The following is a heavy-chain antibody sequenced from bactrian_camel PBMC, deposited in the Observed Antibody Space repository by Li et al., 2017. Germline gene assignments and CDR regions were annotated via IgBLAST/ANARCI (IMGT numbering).Heavy chain of an antibody. Sequence: HVQLVESGGGSVQAGGSLRLSCAASGYTYSRKCQGWFRQGPGKEREEVARIDGYGTRTYAVSVKGRFAITRDNAKNTLYLQLNSLKTEDAAMYYCAKERTFFELGAGYNYWGQGTQVTVS. V-gene: IGHV3S1*01. CDR1: GYTYSRKC. CDR3: AKERTFFELGAGYNY. D-gene: IGHD1*01. CDR2: IDGYGTRT. J-gene: IGHJ4*01.